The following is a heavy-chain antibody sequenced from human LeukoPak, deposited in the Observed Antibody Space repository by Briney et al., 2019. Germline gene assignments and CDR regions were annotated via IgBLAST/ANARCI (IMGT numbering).Heavy chain of an antibody. CDR3: AKEYSSGWYYFDY. CDR2: LRDDGSNE. D-gene: IGHD6-19*01. CDR1: GITFSSYA. Sequence: GGSLRLSCAASGITFSSYALHWVRQAPGPGLEWVASLRDDGSNEYYADSVKGRFTITRDNSKNTLHLQMNNLRAEDMAVYYCAKEYSSGWYYFDYWRQGTLVTVSS. J-gene: IGHJ4*02. V-gene: IGHV3-30*02.